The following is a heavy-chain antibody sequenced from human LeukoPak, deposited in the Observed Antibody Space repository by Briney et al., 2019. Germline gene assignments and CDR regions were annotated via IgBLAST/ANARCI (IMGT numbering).Heavy chain of an antibody. V-gene: IGHV3-74*01. Sequence: GGSLRLSCAASGFTFSTYWVHWVRQAPGKGLVWVSRIKTDGSRTNYADSVTGRFTISRDNAKNTLFLQMNSLRAEDTAVYYCAREGYEDAFDIWGQGTMVTVSS. CDR3: AREGYEDAFDI. CDR2: IKTDGSRT. D-gene: IGHD3-3*01. J-gene: IGHJ3*02. CDR1: GFTFSTYW.